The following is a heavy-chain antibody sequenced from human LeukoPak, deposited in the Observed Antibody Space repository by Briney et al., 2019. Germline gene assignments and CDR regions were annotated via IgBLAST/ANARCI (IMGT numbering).Heavy chain of an antibody. CDR1: GFTFSSYA. CDR2: ISGSGGST. CDR3: AKEGFCSSTSCYGEAFDI. Sequence: PGGSLRLSCAASGFTFSSYAMSWVRQAPGKGLEWVSAISGSGGSTYYADSVKGRFTISRDNSKNTLYLQMNSLRAEDTAVYYCAKEGFCSSTSCYGEAFDICGQGTMVTVSS. D-gene: IGHD2-2*01. J-gene: IGHJ3*02. V-gene: IGHV3-23*01.